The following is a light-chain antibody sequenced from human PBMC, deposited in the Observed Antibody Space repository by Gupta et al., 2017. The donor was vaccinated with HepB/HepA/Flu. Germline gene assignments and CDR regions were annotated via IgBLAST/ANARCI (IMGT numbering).Light chain of an antibody. CDR2: GAS. CDR1: HGISSF. J-gene: IGKJ5*01. Sequence: DIQLTQSPSFLSASVGDRVTITCRASHGISSFLAWYQQKPGKAPELLIYGASTLQSGVPSRFSGSGSGTEFTLTISRLQPEDFASYFCQQLDSYSVGQGTRLEIK. CDR3: QQLDSYS. V-gene: IGKV1-9*01.